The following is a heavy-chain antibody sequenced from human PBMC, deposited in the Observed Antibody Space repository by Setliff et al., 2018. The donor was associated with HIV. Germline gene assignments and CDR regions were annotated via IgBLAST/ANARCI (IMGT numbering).Heavy chain of an antibody. Sequence: SETLSLTCTVSGGSISSGSYYWSWIRQPAGKGLEWIGRIYTSGSTNYNPSLKSRVTMSVDTSKNQFSLKLSSVTAADTAVYYCARELTEYYYYYMDVWGKGTTVTVSS. J-gene: IGHJ6*03. V-gene: IGHV4-61*02. CDR1: GGSISSGSYY. CDR2: IYTSGST. CDR3: ARELTEYYYYYMDV.